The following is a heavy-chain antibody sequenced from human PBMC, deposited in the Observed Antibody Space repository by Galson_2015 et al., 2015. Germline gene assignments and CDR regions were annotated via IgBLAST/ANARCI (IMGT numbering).Heavy chain of an antibody. CDR1: GFTFSSYG. J-gene: IGHJ4*02. CDR2: IWYDGSNN. V-gene: IGHV3-33*01. Sequence: SLRLSCAASGFTFSSYGMHWVRQAPGKGLEWVAVIWYDGSNNYYADSVKGRFTISRDNSKSTLYLQMNSLRAEDTAVYYCARDRGYCSGGSCYSPLRYYFDYWGQGTLVTVSS. CDR3: ARDRGYCSGGSCYSPLRYYFDY. D-gene: IGHD2-15*01.